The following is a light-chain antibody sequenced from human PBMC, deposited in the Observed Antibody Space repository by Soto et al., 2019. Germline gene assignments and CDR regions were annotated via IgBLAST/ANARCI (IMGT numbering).Light chain of an antibody. Sequence: EIVLTQSPGTLSLSPGERATLSCSASQSVSSSYLAWYQQKPGQAPRLLIYGASSSATGMPDRFSGSGSGKDFTHTTSRLEPEDFAVYYCQQYGSSPPYTFGQGTKLEIK. V-gene: IGKV3-20*01. CDR3: QQYGSSPPYT. CDR2: GAS. CDR1: QSVSSSY. J-gene: IGKJ2*01.